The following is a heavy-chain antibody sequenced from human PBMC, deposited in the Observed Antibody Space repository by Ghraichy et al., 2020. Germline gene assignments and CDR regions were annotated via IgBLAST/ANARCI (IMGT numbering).Heavy chain of an antibody. V-gene: IGHV3-74*01. J-gene: IGHJ3*02. Sequence: GGSLRLSCAASGFTFSNYWMHWVRHAPGKGLVWVSRINSDGSSTSYADSMKGRFTISRDNAKNTLYLQMNSLRAEDTAVYYCARDGKGYAFDMWGQGTMVTVSS. D-gene: IGHD1-1*01. CDR1: GFTFSNYW. CDR3: ARDGKGYAFDM. CDR2: INSDGSST.